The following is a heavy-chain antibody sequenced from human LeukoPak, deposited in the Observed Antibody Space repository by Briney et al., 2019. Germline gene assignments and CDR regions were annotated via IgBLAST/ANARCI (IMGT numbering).Heavy chain of an antibody. CDR1: DDSITSVY. Sequence: SETLSLICTVSDDSITSVYWSWIRQPPGKGLEVIGYTYVGGDTNYNPSLKSQVTMSLDTSKHQVSLKMTSVTAADTAVYYCARTARVFDYWGPGILVTVSS. D-gene: IGHD5-18*01. J-gene: IGHJ4*02. CDR2: TYVGGDT. V-gene: IGHV4-4*09. CDR3: ARTARVFDY.